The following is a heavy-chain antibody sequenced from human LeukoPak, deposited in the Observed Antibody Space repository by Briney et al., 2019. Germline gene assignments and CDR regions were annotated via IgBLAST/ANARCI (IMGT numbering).Heavy chain of an antibody. J-gene: IGHJ4*02. V-gene: IGHV3-30*18. CDR1: GFTFSSYG. CDR3: AKEGGSSSWSYFDY. Sequence: SGRSLRLSCAASGFTFSSYGMHWVRQAPGKGLEWVAVISYDGSNKYYADSVKSRFTISRDNSKNTLYLQMNSLRAEDTAVYYCAKEGGSSSWSYFDYWGQGTLVTVSS. CDR2: ISYDGSNK. D-gene: IGHD6-13*01.